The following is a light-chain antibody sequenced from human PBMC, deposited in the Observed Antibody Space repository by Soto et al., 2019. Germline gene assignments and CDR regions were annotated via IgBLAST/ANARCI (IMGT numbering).Light chain of an antibody. J-gene: IGKJ2*01. CDR2: GAS. CDR3: QQYFNWPPYT. CDR1: ESVSSN. Sequence: EIVLTQSPGTLSLSPVDIATLSCRASESVSSNVAWYQQKPGQTPRLLIYGASTRATGVPPRFSGSRSGTEFTLTISSLQSEDFAVYYCQQYFNWPPYTFGQGTKVDIK. V-gene: IGKV3-15*01.